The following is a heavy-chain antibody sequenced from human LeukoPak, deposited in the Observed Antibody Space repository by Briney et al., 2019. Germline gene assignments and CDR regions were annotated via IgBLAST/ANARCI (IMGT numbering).Heavy chain of an antibody. Sequence: ASVKVSCKASGYTFTSYGISWVRQAPGQGLEWMGWISAYNGNTNYAQKLQGRVTMTTDTSTSTAYTELRSLRSDDTAVYYCARDLGILWFGEFPTNWFDPWGQGTLVTVSS. CDR3: ARDLGILWFGEFPTNWFDP. CDR1: GYTFTSYG. CDR2: ISAYNGNT. V-gene: IGHV1-18*01. J-gene: IGHJ5*02. D-gene: IGHD3-10*01.